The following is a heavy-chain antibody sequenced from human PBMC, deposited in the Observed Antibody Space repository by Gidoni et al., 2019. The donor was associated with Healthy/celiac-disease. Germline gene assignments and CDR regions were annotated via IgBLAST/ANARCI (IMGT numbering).Heavy chain of an antibody. CDR2: IKSETDGGTT. V-gene: IGHV3-15*01. CDR3: TTREDYYDSSGYFMVDY. J-gene: IGHJ4*02. CDR1: GFTFSNAW. Sequence: EMQLVESGGGLVKHGGSLRLSCAASGFTFSNAWMRWVRQAPGKGLEWVGRIKSETDGGTTDYAAPVKGRFTISRNDSKNTLYLQMNSLKTEDTAVYYCTTREDYYDSSGYFMVDYWGQGTLVTVSS. D-gene: IGHD3-22*01.